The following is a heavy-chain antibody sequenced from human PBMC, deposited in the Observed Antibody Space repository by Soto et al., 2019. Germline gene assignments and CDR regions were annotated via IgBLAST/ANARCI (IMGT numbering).Heavy chain of an antibody. D-gene: IGHD2-15*01. Sequence: EVQLVESGGGLVKPGGSLRLSCAASGFTFSSYSMNWVRQAPGKGLGWVSSISSGSNYIYYADSVKGRFTISRDNAKNSLYLQMNSLRAEDTAVYYCATLEYCSGGSCYHEYFHHWGQGTLVTVSS. CDR3: ATLEYCSGGSCYHEYFHH. CDR2: ISSGSNYI. V-gene: IGHV3-21*01. J-gene: IGHJ1*01. CDR1: GFTFSSYS.